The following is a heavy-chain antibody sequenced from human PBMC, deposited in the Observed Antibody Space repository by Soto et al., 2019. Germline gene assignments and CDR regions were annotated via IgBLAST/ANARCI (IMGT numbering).Heavy chain of an antibody. J-gene: IGHJ5*02. CDR3: ARGLDYDFWSGYHGGRNWFDP. CDR1: GFTFSSYW. CDR2: INSDGSST. V-gene: IGHV3-74*01. D-gene: IGHD3-3*01. Sequence: GGSLRLSCAASGFTFSSYWMHWVRQAPGKGLVWVSRINSDGSSTSYADSVKGRFTISRDNAKNTLYLQMNSLRAEDTAVYYCARGLDYDFWSGYHGGRNWFDPWGQGTLVTVSS.